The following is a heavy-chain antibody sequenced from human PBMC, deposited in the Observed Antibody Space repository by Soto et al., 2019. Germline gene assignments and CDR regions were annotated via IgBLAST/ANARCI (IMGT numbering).Heavy chain of an antibody. CDR1: GFTFISYS. Sequence: PGWSLRLSCAASGFTFISYSMNWVRQAPGKGLEWVSSISSSSSYIYYADSVKGRFTISRDNAKNSLYLQMNSLRAEDTAVYYCARLIHYDFWSGYPSYYYYYGMDVWGQGTTVTVSS. CDR3: ARLIHYDFWSGYPSYYYYYGMDV. D-gene: IGHD3-3*01. CDR2: ISSSSSYI. J-gene: IGHJ6*02. V-gene: IGHV3-21*01.